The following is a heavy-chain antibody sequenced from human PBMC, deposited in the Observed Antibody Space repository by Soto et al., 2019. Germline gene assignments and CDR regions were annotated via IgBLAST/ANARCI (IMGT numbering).Heavy chain of an antibody. D-gene: IGHD4-17*01. CDR1: GGSISSYY. CDR3: ARDFGGDYSVGNWFDP. V-gene: IGHV4-59*12. J-gene: IGHJ5*02. Sequence: SETLSLTCTVSGGSISSYYWSWIRQPPGKGLEWIGYIYYSGSTNYNPSLKSRVTVSVDTSKNQFSLKLSSVTAADTAVYYCARDFGGDYSVGNWFDPWGQGTLVTVSS. CDR2: IYYSGST.